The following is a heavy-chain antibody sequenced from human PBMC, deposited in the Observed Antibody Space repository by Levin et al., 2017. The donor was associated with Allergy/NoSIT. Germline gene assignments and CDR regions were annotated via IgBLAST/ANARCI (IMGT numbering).Heavy chain of an antibody. D-gene: IGHD6-19*01. CDR3: AKGRGSGWYVAEY. Sequence: AGGSLRLSCAASGFTFNSYAMNWVRQAPGKGLEWVSAITGTGTTTFYVDSVKGRFSISRDNSKNTLYLQMNSLRAEDTAVYYCAKGRGSGWYVAEYWGQGTLVTVSS. J-gene: IGHJ4*02. CDR2: ITGTGTTT. CDR1: GFTFNSYA. V-gene: IGHV3-23*01.